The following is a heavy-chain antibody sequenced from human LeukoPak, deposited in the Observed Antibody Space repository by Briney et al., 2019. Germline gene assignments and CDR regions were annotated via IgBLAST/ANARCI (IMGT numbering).Heavy chain of an antibody. V-gene: IGHV4-38-2*02. CDR2: IYHSGST. CDR1: GYSISSGYY. J-gene: IGHJ4*02. D-gene: IGHD4-23*01. Sequence: SETLSLTCTVSGYSISSGYYWGWIRQPPGKGLEWIGSIYHSGSTYYNPSLKSRVTISVDTSKNQFSLKLSSVAAADTAVYYCAREGYGGNPAPFDYRGQGTLVTVSS. CDR3: AREGYGGNPAPFDY.